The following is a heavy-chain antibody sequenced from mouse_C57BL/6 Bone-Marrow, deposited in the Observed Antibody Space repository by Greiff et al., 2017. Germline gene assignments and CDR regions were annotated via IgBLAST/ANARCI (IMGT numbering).Heavy chain of an antibody. V-gene: IGHV1-4*01. CDR2: INPSSGYT. Sequence: VKVVESGAELARPGASVKMSCTASGYTFTSYTMHWVNQRPGQGLEWIGYINPSSGYTKYNQKFKDQATLTADKSSSTAYMHLSSLTSEDSAYYYCCYDYYALDYWGQGTTLTVSS. CDR3: CYDYYALDY. J-gene: IGHJ2*01. CDR1: GYTFTSYT. D-gene: IGHD1-1*01.